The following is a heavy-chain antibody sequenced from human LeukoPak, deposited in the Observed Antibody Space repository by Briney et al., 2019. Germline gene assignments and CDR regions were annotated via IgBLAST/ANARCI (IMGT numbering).Heavy chain of an antibody. D-gene: IGHD6-13*01. CDR3: ARGAAAAGTEYFQH. V-gene: IGHV3-21*01. Sequence: PGGSLRLSCAASGFTFSSYGMSWVRQAPGKGLEWVSSISSSSSYIYYADSVKGRFTISRDNAKNSLYLQMNSLRAEDTAVYYCARGAAAAGTEYFQHWGQGTLVTVSS. CDR2: ISSSSSYI. CDR1: GFTFSSYG. J-gene: IGHJ1*01.